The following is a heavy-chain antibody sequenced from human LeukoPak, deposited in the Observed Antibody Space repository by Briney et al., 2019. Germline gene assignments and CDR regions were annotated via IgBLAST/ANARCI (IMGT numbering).Heavy chain of an antibody. CDR1: GYTFTGYY. D-gene: IGHD6-13*01. CDR3: ARDVAAAAGAFDI. J-gene: IGHJ3*02. Sequence: ASVKVSCKASGYTFTGYYMHWVRQAPGQGLEWMGWINPNSGGTNYAQKFQGRVAMTRDTSITTAYMELSRLRSDDTAVYYCARDVAAAAGAFDIWGQGTMVTVSS. CDR2: INPNSGGT. V-gene: IGHV1-2*02.